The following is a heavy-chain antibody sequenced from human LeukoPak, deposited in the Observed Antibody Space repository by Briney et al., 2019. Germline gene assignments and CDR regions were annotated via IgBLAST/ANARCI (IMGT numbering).Heavy chain of an antibody. Sequence: GGSLRLSCVASGFTFSNVWMNWVRQAPGKGLEWVGRIKSRTDGGTTDYAAPVKGRFTISRDDSKNTLYLQMNSLKTEDTAVYYCTTRGYSYGPPEWGQGTLVTVSS. D-gene: IGHD5-18*01. V-gene: IGHV3-15*01. CDR1: GFTFSNVW. CDR3: TTRGYSYGPPE. J-gene: IGHJ4*02. CDR2: IKSRTDGGTT.